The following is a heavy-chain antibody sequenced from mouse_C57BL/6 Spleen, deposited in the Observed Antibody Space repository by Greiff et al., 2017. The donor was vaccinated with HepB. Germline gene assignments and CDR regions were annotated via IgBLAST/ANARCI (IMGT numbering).Heavy chain of an antibody. D-gene: IGHD2-4*01. CDR3: ARVYYDYDGGFAY. CDR2: INPNNGGT. V-gene: IGHV1-26*01. CDR1: GYTFTDYY. J-gene: IGHJ3*01. Sequence: VQLQQSGPELVKPGASVKISCKASGYTFTDYYMNWVKQSHGKSLEWIGDINPNNGGTSYNQKFKGKATLTVDKSSSTAYMELRSLTSEDSAVYYCARVYYDYDGGFAYWGQGTLVTVSA.